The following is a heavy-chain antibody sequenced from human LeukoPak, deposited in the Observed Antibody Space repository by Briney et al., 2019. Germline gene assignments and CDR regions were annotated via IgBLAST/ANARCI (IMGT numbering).Heavy chain of an antibody. CDR3: ARDPYYYDSSGYYRTQDAFDI. CDR1: GYTFTGYY. Sequence: SVKVSCKASGYTFTGYYMHWVRQAPGQGLEWMGGIIPIFGTASYAQKFQGRVTITADKSTSTAYMELSSLRSEDTAVYYCARDPYYYDSSGYYRTQDAFDIWGQGTMVTVSS. CDR2: IIPIFGTA. J-gene: IGHJ3*02. V-gene: IGHV1-69*06. D-gene: IGHD3-22*01.